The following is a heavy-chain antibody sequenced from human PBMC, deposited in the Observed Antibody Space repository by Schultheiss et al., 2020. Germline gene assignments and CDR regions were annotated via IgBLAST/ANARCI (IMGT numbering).Heavy chain of an antibody. V-gene: IGHV1-8*01. CDR2: MNPNSGNT. D-gene: IGHD2-21*02. J-gene: IGHJ4*02. CDR1: GYTFTSYD. Sequence: ASVKVSCKASGYTFTSYDINWVRQATGQGLEWMGWMNPNSGNTGYAQKFQARVTMTRNTSISTAYMEVSSLRSEDTAVYYCARGQKCGGDCYTVDYWGQGTLVTVSS. CDR3: ARGQKCGGDCYTVDY.